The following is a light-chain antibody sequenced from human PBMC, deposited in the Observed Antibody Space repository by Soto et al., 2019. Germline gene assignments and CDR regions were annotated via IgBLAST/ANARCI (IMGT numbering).Light chain of an antibody. CDR1: NIDTKS. CDR2: DDT. Sequence: SYDLTQPPSVSVAPGQTAKITCAGDNIDTKSMHWYQQRSGQAPVLVVHDDTDRAAGIPERFSGSKSGGTATLTISRVEAGDEADYYCQVWDIITYHVVFGGGTKLTVL. J-gene: IGLJ2*01. CDR3: QVWDIITYHVV. V-gene: IGLV3-21*02.